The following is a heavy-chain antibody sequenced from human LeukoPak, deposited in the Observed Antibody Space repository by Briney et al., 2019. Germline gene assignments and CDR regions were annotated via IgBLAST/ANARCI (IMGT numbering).Heavy chain of an antibody. CDR3: ASSNARVGATSPLDY. CDR2: MNPNSGNT. V-gene: IGHV1-8*01. CDR1: GYAFTSYD. Sequence: ASVKVSCKASGYAFTSYDINWVRQATGQGLEWMGWMNPNSGNTGYAQKFQGRVTMPRNTSISTAYMELSSLRSEDTAVYYCASSNARVGATSPLDYWGQGTLVTVSS. J-gene: IGHJ4*02. D-gene: IGHD1-26*01.